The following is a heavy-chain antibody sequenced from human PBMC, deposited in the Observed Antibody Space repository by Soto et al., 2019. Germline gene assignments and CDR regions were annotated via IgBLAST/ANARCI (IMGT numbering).Heavy chain of an antibody. J-gene: IGHJ6*02. CDR2: ISGSGGST. CDR3: AKDGRNYDFWSGYPRSYYYGMDV. Sequence: GGSLRISCAASGFTFSSYAMSWVRQAPGKGLEWVSAISGSGGSTYYADSVKGRFTISRDNSKNTLYLQMNSLRAEDTAVYYCAKDGRNYDFWSGYPRSYYYGMDVWGQGTTVTVSS. CDR1: GFTFSSYA. V-gene: IGHV3-23*01. D-gene: IGHD3-3*01.